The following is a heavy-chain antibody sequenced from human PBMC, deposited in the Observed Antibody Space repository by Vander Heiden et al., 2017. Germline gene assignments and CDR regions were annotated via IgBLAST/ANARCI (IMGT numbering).Heavy chain of an antibody. J-gene: IGHJ4*02. V-gene: IGHV3-49*03. CDR1: GSTFGDYT. D-gene: IGHD3-16*01. CDR3: SRDFGAKGNDFLDY. Sequence: EVHVEESGGGLVQPGRSLRLSGTVSGSTFGDYTISWFRQAPGKGLEWIGFIRRKTSGGTTEYAASVRGRFTISRDDSKSIAYLQMNSLKIEDTAMYYCSRDFGAKGNDFLDYWGQGTLVTVSS. CDR2: IRRKTSGGTT.